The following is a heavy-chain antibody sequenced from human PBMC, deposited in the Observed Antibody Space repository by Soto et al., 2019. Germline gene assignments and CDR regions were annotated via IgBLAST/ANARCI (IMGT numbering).Heavy chain of an antibody. V-gene: IGHV3-23*01. D-gene: IGHD1-26*01. J-gene: IGHJ6*02. Sequence: PGGSLRLSCAASGFTFSSYAMSWVRQAPGKGLEWVSAISGSGGSTYYADSVKGRFTISRDNSKNTLYLQMNSLRAEDTAVYYCAREDSQYSNCGSYELGNYYYGMDVWGQGTTVTVSS. CDR2: ISGSGGST. CDR3: AREDSQYSNCGSYELGNYYYGMDV. CDR1: GFTFSSYA.